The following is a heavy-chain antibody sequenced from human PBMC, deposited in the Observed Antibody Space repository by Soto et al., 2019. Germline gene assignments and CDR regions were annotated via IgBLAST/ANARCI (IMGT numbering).Heavy chain of an antibody. CDR2: IKSKTDGGTT. Sequence: EVQLVESGGGLVKPGGSLRLSCAASGFTFSNAWMSWVRQAPGKGLEWVGRIKSKTDGGTTDYAAPVKGRFTISRDDSKNTLYLQMNSLKTEDTAVYYCTTGGTAMVTDYYYGMDVWGQGTTVTVSS. J-gene: IGHJ6*02. V-gene: IGHV3-15*01. CDR1: GFTFSNAW. CDR3: TTGGTAMVTDYYYGMDV. D-gene: IGHD5-18*01.